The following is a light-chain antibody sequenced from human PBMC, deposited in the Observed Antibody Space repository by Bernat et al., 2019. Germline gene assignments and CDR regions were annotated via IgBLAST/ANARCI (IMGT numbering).Light chain of an antibody. CDR3: QSENSSGTHVV. V-gene: IGLV3-25*02. Sequence: SYELTQPPSVSVSPGQTARITCSGDALPKQYAYLYQQKPGQAPVLVIYNDSERPSGIPERFSGSSSGTTVTLTISGDKAEDEADYYCQSENSSGTHVVFGGGTKLTVL. J-gene: IGLJ2*01. CDR2: NDS. CDR1: ALPKQY.